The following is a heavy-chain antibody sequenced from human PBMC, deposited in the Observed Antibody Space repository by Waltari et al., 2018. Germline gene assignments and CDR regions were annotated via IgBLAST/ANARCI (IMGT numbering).Heavy chain of an antibody. Sequence: EVQLVESGGGLVQPGGSLRLSCAVSGFTFSDHYLDWVRQAPGKGLEWVGRTSNKAKGYTTEYAASVKGRFTVSRDDSENLLYLQMNSLKTEDTAVYFCARDLGVGATDYYAGLDVWGQGTTVTVSS. CDR1: GFTFSDHY. CDR3: ARDLGVGATDYYAGLDV. CDR2: TSNKAKGYTT. J-gene: IGHJ6*02. V-gene: IGHV3-72*01. D-gene: IGHD1-26*01.